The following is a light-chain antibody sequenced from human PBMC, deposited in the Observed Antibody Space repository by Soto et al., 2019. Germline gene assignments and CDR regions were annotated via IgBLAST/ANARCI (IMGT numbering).Light chain of an antibody. CDR1: SGHSSYI. V-gene: IGLV4-60*02. CDR3: ETWDRNTVV. CDR2: LEDTGIY. Sequence: QLVLTQSSSASASLGSSAKLTCTLSSGHSSYIIAWHQQQPGKAPRYLMKLEDTGIYNKGSGVPDRFSGSSSGADRYLTISNLQFEDEADYYCETWDRNTVVFGGGTKVTVL. J-gene: IGLJ2*01.